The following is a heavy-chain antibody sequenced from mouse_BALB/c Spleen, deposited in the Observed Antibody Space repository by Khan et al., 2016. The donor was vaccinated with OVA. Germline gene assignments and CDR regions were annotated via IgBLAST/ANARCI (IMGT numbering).Heavy chain of an antibody. D-gene: IGHD2-1*01. CDR3: ARSGGNFHWYFDV. V-gene: IGHV5-17*02. CDR2: MSSGSSTI. Sequence: EVELVESGGGLVQPGGSRKLSCAASGFTFSSFGMHWVRQAPKKGLEWVAYMSSGSSTIYYVDTVKGRFTISRDNPKNTLFLQTTSLRSEDTAMYYCARSGGNFHWYFDVWGAGTSVTVSS. CDR1: GFTFSSFG. J-gene: IGHJ1*01.